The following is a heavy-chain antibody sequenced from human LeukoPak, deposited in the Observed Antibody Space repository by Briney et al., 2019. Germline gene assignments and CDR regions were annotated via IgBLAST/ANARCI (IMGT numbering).Heavy chain of an antibody. CDR3: ARGPSVVPAALIDNWFDP. V-gene: IGHV1-2*02. CDR2: INPNSGGT. D-gene: IGHD2-2*01. CDR1: GYTFTGYY. J-gene: IGHJ5*02. Sequence: GASVKVSCKASGYTFTGYYMHWVRQAPGQGLEWMGWINPNSGGTNYAQKFQGRVTMTRDTSISTAYMELSRLRSDDTAVYDCARGPSVVPAALIDNWFDPWGQGTLVTVSS.